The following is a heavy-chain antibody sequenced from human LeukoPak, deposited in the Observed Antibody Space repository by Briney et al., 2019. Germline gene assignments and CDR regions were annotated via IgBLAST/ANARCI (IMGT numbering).Heavy chain of an antibody. Sequence: ASVKVSYKASGYTFTCYYMHWVRQAPGQGLEWMGWINPNSGGTNYAQKFQGRVTMTRDTSISTAYMELSRLRSDDTAVYYCARDPNYGVNPNWFDPWGQGTLVTVSS. CDR2: INPNSGGT. D-gene: IGHD4-17*01. CDR3: ARDPNYGVNPNWFDP. CDR1: GYTFTCYY. V-gene: IGHV1-2*02. J-gene: IGHJ5*02.